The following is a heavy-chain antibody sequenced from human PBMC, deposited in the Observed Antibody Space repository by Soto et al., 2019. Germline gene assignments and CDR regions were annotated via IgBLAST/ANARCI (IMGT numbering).Heavy chain of an antibody. Sequence: QVQLQESGPGLVKPSETLSLTCTVSGDSMTKYYWSWIRQPAGKGLEWIGRIYTSGSTNYNPSLKSRVTMSIDTTNNQSSMKLKSVAAADTAVYYCARTVGAAYYFDFWGQGALVTVSS. CDR1: GDSMTKYY. CDR2: IYTSGST. V-gene: IGHV4-4*07. CDR3: ARTVGAAYYFDF. D-gene: IGHD1-26*01. J-gene: IGHJ4*02.